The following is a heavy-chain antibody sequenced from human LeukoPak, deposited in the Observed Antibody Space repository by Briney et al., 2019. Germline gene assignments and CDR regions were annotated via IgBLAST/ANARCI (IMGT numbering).Heavy chain of an antibody. CDR3: ARDRGMLYSGY. J-gene: IGHJ4*02. CDR2: ISSSSSYI. Sequence: GRSLRLSCAASGFTFSSYSMNWVRQAPGKGLEWVSSISSSSSYIYYADSVKGRFTISRDDAKNSLYLQMNSLRAEDTAVYYCARDRGMLYSGYWGQGTLVTVSS. V-gene: IGHV3-21*01. D-gene: IGHD2-8*01. CDR1: GFTFSSYS.